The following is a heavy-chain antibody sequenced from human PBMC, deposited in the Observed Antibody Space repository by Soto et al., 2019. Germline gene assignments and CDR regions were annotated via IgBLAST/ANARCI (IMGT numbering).Heavy chain of an antibody. V-gene: IGHV1-69*13. Sequence: SVKVSCKASGGTFSSYAISWVRQAPGQGLEWMGGIIPIFGTANYAQKFQGRVTITADESTSTAYMELSSLRSEDTAVYYCARSGYYYDSIGPTEYAFDIWGQGTMVTVS. CDR3: ARSGYYYDSIGPTEYAFDI. CDR2: IIPIFGTA. J-gene: IGHJ3*02. D-gene: IGHD3-22*01. CDR1: GGTFSSYA.